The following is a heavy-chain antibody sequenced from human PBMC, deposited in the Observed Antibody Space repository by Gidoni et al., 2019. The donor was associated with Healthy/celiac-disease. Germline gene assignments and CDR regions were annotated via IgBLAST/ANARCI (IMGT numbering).Heavy chain of an antibody. CDR3: TTGLRSVTTGYYYYMDV. J-gene: IGHJ6*03. CDR2: IKSKTDGGTT. CDR1: GFPFSNAW. Sequence: EVQLVESGGGLVKPGGSLRLSCAPSGFPFSNAWMNGVRQAPGKGREWVGRIKSKTDGGTTDYAAHVKGRFTISRDESKNTLYLQMNSLKTEDTAVDYCTTGLRSVTTGYYYYMDVWGKGTTVTVSS. D-gene: IGHD4-17*01. V-gene: IGHV3-15*07.